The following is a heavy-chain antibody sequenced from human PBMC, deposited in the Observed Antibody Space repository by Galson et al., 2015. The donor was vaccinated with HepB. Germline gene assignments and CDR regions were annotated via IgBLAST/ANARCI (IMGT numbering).Heavy chain of an antibody. Sequence: SLRLSCAASGFTFSSYAMSWVRQAPGKGLEWVSAISGSGGSTYYADSVKGRFTISRDNSKNTLYLQMNSLRAEDTAVYYCAKGGLYDSSGYPDYWGQGTLVTVSS. CDR2: ISGSGGST. CDR1: GFTFSSYA. J-gene: IGHJ4*02. D-gene: IGHD3-22*01. V-gene: IGHV3-23*01. CDR3: AKGGLYDSSGYPDY.